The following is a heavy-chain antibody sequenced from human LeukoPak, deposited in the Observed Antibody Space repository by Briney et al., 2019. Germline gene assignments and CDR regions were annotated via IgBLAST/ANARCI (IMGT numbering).Heavy chain of an antibody. Sequence: GASVKVSCKASGYTFTSYGISWVRQATGQGLEWMGWISAYNGNTNYAQKLQGRVTMTTDTSTSTAYMELRSLRSDDTAVYYCAREGSCSSTSCFDYWGQGTLVTVSS. J-gene: IGHJ4*02. CDR2: ISAYNGNT. CDR1: GYTFTSYG. D-gene: IGHD2-2*01. CDR3: AREGSCSSTSCFDY. V-gene: IGHV1-18*04.